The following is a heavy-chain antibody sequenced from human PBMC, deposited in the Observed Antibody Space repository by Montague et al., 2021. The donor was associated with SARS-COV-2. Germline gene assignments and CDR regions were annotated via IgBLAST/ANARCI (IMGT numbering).Heavy chain of an antibody. CDR1: GVSVTDYY. CDR3: ARHLRVTTVTSHMYHYAMDV. Sequence: SETLSLTCTVSGVSVTDYYWSWIRQPPGKGLEWIGYIYYSGRTNYNPSLTSRVTISVDTSKNQVSLKLTSVTAADTAVYYCARHLRVTTVTSHMYHYAMDVWGQGTTVTVSS. J-gene: IGHJ6*02. CDR2: IYYSGRT. V-gene: IGHV4-59*08. D-gene: IGHD4-11*01.